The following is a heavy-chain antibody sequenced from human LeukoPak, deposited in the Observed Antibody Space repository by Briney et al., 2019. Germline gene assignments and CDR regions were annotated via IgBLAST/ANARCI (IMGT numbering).Heavy chain of an antibody. Sequence: GGSLRLSCAASGGTFTNALLSWVRQAPGKGLEGVAHIKSKSDGGTTDYAAPGKARFTISRDDSKTTLYLQMNSMKGEETAVYYCVYCSSSSCSFWAYFDFWGQGTLVTVSS. CDR3: VYCSSSSCSFWAYFDF. CDR2: IKSKSDGGTT. CDR1: GGTFTNAL. D-gene: IGHD2-2*01. V-gene: IGHV3-15*01. J-gene: IGHJ4*02.